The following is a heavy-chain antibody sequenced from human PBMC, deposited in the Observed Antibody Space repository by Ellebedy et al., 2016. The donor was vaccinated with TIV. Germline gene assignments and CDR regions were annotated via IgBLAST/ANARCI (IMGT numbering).Heavy chain of an antibody. Sequence: GESLKISCAASGFTFSSYWMSWVRQAPGKGLEWVANIKQDGSEKYYVDSVKGRFTISRDNAKNSLYLQMNSLRAEDTAVYYCARELQTGDAWAYWGQGTLVTVSS. CDR1: GFTFSSYW. J-gene: IGHJ4*02. CDR2: IKQDGSEK. CDR3: ARELQTGDAWAY. D-gene: IGHD7-27*01. V-gene: IGHV3-7*01.